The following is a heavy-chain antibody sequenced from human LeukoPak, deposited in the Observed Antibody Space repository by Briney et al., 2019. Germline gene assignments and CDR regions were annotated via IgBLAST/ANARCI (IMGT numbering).Heavy chain of an antibody. V-gene: IGHV3-30*02. J-gene: IGHJ5*02. CDR3: AKDAVRQQLWIS. CDR1: GFTFSTYG. D-gene: IGHD5-18*01. Sequence: PGGSLRLSCAASGFTFSTYGMHWVRQAPGKGLEWVAFISNDGSNKYYADSVKGRFTISRDNFKYTLFLQMSSLRAEDTAVYYCAKDAVRQQLWISWGQGTLVTVSS. CDR2: ISNDGSNK.